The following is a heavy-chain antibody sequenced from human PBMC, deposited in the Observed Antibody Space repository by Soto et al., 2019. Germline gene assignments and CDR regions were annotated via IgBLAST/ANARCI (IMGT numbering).Heavy chain of an antibody. V-gene: IGHV1-18*01. D-gene: IGHD1-1*01. Sequence: QVHLVQSGAEVKKPGASVKVSCKASGYTFTSYGITWVRQAPGQGLEWMGWISAHNGNTDYAQKLQGRVIVTRDTPTSPAYMELRNLRSDDTAVYYCARGRYGDYWGQGAMVTVSS. CDR3: ARGRYGDY. CDR2: ISAHNGNT. J-gene: IGHJ4*02. CDR1: GYTFTSYG.